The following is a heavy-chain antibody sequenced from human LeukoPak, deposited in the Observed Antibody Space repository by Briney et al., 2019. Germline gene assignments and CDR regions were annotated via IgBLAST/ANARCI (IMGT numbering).Heavy chain of an antibody. V-gene: IGHV3-30*18. CDR1: GFTFSSXX. J-gene: IGHJ4*02. CDR2: XXXXXXXK. CDR3: AKDERTSTWIQLWSMATYYFDY. D-gene: IGHD5-18*01. Sequence: GRSLRLSCAAPGFTFSSXXXXXVRQAXGXXXXXXXXXXXXXXXKYYADSVKGRFTIXRDNSKNTLYLQMNSLRAEDTAVYYXAKDERTSTWIQLWSMATYYFDYWGQGTLVTVSS.